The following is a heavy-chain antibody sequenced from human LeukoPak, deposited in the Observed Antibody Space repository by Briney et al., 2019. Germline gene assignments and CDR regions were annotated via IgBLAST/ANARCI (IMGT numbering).Heavy chain of an antibody. J-gene: IGHJ6*03. Sequence: QPGGSLRLSCAASGFTFSSYGMSWVRQAPGKGLEWVSAISGSGGSTYYADSVKGRFTISRDNSKNTLYLQMNSLRAEDTAVYYCARNTYYYGSGSYLTYYYMDVWGKGTTVTISS. CDR2: ISGSGGST. V-gene: IGHV3-23*01. D-gene: IGHD3-10*01. CDR1: GFTFSSYG. CDR3: ARNTYYYGSGSYLTYYYMDV.